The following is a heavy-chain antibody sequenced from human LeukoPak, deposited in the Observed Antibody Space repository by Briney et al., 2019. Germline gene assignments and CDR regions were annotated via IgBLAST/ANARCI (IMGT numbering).Heavy chain of an antibody. V-gene: IGHV4-39*07. CDR2: VFYNGAT. CDR3: ASGDFDC. Sequence: PSETLSLTCIVSGGSISSSIYYWAWVRQPPGKGLEWIGTVFYNGATQYSPSLRSRVTISIDTSTNQFSLKLTSVTAADTALYYCASGDFDCWGQGTLVTVSS. J-gene: IGHJ4*02. CDR1: GGSISSSIYY.